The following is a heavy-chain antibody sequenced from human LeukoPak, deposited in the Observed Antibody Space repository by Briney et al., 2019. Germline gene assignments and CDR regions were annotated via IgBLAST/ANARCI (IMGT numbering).Heavy chain of an antibody. CDR1: GFTFSSYA. J-gene: IGHJ4*02. CDR2: ISYDGSNK. V-gene: IGHV3-30-3*01. CDR3: ARVQTNSGSYYPDY. Sequence: GGSLRLSCAASGFTFSSYAMHWVRQAPGKGLEWVAVISYDGSNKYYADSVKGRFTISRDNSKNTLYLQMNSLRAEDTAVYYCARVQTNSGSYYPDYWGQGTLVTVSS. D-gene: IGHD1-26*01.